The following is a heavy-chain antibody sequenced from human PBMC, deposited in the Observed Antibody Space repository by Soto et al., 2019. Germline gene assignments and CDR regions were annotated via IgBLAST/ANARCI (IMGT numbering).Heavy chain of an antibody. V-gene: IGHV1-69*13. D-gene: IGHD2-8*01. Sequence: GASVKVSCKASGGTFSSYAISWVRQAPGQGLEWMGGIIPIFGTANYAQKFQGRVTITADESTSTAYMELSSLRSEDTAVYYCARVGKVYGGYWRYCTNGVCYAFDIWGQGTMVTVSS. CDR1: GGTFSSYA. CDR3: ARVGKVYGGYWRYCTNGVCYAFDI. CDR2: IIPIFGTA. J-gene: IGHJ3*02.